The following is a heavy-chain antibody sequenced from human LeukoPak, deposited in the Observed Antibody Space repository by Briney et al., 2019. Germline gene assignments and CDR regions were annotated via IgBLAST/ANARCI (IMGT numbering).Heavy chain of an antibody. CDR3: ARGAVAGLTWFDP. J-gene: IGHJ5*02. D-gene: IGHD6-19*01. CDR1: GYTFTSYY. Sequence: ASVKVSCKASGYTFTSYYMHWVRQAPGQGLEWMGGIIPIFGTANYAQKFQGRVTITTDESTSTAYMELSSLRSEDTAVYYCARGAVAGLTWFDPWGQGTLVTVSS. CDR2: IIPIFGTA. V-gene: IGHV1-69*05.